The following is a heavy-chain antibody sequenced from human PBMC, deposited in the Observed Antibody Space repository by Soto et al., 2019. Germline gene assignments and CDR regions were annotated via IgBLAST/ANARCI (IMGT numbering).Heavy chain of an antibody. J-gene: IGHJ5*02. V-gene: IGHV4-31*03. Sequence: SQTLSLTCTVSGGSISSGGYYWSWIRQHPGKGLEWIGYIYSSGSTYYNPSPKSRVTISINTSKNQMSLELTSVTAADPAVYYCARHSGPYASSWFDAWGQGTLVTVSS. CDR1: GGSISSGGYY. CDR2: IYSSGST. D-gene: IGHD6-6*01. CDR3: ARHSGPYASSWFDA.